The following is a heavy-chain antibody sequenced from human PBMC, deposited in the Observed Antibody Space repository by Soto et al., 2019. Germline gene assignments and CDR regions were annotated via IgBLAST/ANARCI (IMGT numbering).Heavy chain of an antibody. V-gene: IGHV4-59*01. D-gene: IGHD3-3*01. J-gene: IGHJ4*02. Sequence: PSETLSLTCTVSGGSISSYYWSWIRQPPGKGLEWIGYIYYSGSTNYNPSLKSRVTISVDTSKNQFPLKLSSVTAADTAVYYCARSNGDYFWSGLPRELDYCGQGYLVTVSS. CDR1: GGSISSYY. CDR2: IYYSGST. CDR3: ARSNGDYFWSGLPRELDY.